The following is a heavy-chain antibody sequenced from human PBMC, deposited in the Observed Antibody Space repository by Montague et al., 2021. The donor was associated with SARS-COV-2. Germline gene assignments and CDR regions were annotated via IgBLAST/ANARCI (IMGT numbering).Heavy chain of an antibody. CDR2: IYYLGNA. D-gene: IGHD1-14*01. Sequence: SETLSPTCTFSGGSMDTAYGTWVRQPPGGKLESLGYIYYLGNAKYNPSLSSRVSMSIDTSKNQLSLTLMSVTAADTAVYYCARKDSLTTGVDVWGQGTLVTVSS. V-gene: IGHV4-59*12. CDR3: ARKDSLTTGVDV. CDR1: GGSMDTAY. J-gene: IGHJ5*02.